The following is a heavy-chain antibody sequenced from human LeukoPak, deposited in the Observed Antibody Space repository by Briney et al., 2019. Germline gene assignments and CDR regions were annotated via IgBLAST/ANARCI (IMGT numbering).Heavy chain of an antibody. D-gene: IGHD5-12*01. J-gene: IGHJ6*03. CDR2: ISYDAHST. CDR1: GFTFDDYA. CDR3: AKEASMGYSGYDFLDYHYMDV. Sequence: QPGGSLRLSCAASGFTFDDYAMHWVRQAPGKGLEWVSLISYDAHSTHYADSVKGRFTISRDNSKDSLYLQLNSLRAEDTALYYCAKEASMGYSGYDFLDYHYMDVWGKGTTVTVSS. V-gene: IGHV3-43D*03.